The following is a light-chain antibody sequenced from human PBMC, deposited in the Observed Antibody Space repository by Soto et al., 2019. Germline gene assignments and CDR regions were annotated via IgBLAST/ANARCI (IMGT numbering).Light chain of an antibody. V-gene: IGLV2-14*01. CDR1: SSDVGNYKY. CDR2: EVS. Sequence: QSVLTQPASVSGSPGQSITISCTGTSSDVGNYKYVSWYQQPPGKAPKLMIYEVSNRPSGVSNRFSGSKSGNTASLTISGLQAGDETDYYCFSYTSSGTYVFGTGTKVTVL. J-gene: IGLJ1*01. CDR3: FSYTSSGTYV.